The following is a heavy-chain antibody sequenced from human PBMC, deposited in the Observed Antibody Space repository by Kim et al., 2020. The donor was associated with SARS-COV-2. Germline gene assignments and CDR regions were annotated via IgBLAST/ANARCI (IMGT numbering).Heavy chain of an antibody. CDR3: ARDRGSSGWSVGYGMDV. CDR1: GYTFTSYG. V-gene: IGHV1-18*04. CDR2: ISAYNGNT. D-gene: IGHD6-19*01. J-gene: IGHJ6*02. Sequence: ASVKVSCKASGYTFTSYGISWVRQAPGQGLEWMGWISAYNGNTNYAQKLQGRVTMTTDTSTSTAYMELRSLRSDDTAVYYCARDRGSSGWSVGYGMDVWGQGTTVTVSS.